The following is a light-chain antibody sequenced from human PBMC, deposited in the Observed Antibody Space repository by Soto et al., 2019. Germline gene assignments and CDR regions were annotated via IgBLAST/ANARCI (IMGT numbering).Light chain of an antibody. V-gene: IGKV2-28*01. CDR3: MQALQLPWT. Sequence: IVMTQSPLPLAVTPGEPAYISCRSSQSLLHSNGKNYLDWYLQKPGQSPQLLIYFGSDRASGVPARFSGSGSGTDFTLPISRVEAEDVGVYFCMQALQLPWTFGQGTKVEIK. CDR2: FGS. J-gene: IGKJ1*01. CDR1: QSLLHSNGKNY.